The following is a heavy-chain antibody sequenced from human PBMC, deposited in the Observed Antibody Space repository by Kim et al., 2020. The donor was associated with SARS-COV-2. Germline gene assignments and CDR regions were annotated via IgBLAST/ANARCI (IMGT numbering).Heavy chain of an antibody. CDR3: AKASRLGYSSSPYYYYGMDV. CDR1: GFTFGNYA. D-gene: IGHD6-13*01. V-gene: IGHV3-43*02. CDR2: ISGDGGST. Sequence: GGSLRLSCAASGFTFGNYAMHWVRQAPGKGLEWVSLISGDGGSTYYADAVKVRFTISRDNSKNSLYLQMNSLRTEDTALYYCAKASRLGYSSSPYYYYGMDVWGQGTTVPGSS. J-gene: IGHJ6*02.